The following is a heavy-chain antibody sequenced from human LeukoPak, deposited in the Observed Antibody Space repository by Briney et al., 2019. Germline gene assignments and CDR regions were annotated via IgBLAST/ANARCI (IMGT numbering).Heavy chain of an antibody. CDR1: GGTFSSYA. CDR3: AREGRDGYNDY. D-gene: IGHD5-24*01. V-gene: IGHV1-69*13. J-gene: IGHJ4*02. Sequence: SVKVSCKASGGTFSSYAISWVRQAPGQGLEWMGGIIPIFDTANYAQKFQDRVTITADESTSTAYMDLSSLRSEDTAVYYCAREGRDGYNDYWGQGTLVTVSS. CDR2: IIPIFDTA.